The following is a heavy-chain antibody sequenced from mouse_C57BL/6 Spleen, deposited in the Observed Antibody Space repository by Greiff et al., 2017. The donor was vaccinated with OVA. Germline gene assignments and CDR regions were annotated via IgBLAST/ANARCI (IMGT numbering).Heavy chain of an antibody. Sequence: DVQLVESGGGLVKPGGSLKLSCAASGFTFSSYAMSWVRQTPEKRLEWVATISDGGSYTYYPDNVKGRFTISRDNAKNNLYLQMSHLKSEDTAMYYCARDPDTTVVASFDYWGKGTTLTVSS. CDR1: GFTFSSYA. V-gene: IGHV5-4*01. CDR3: ARDPDTTVVASFDY. CDR2: ISDGGSYT. J-gene: IGHJ2*01. D-gene: IGHD1-1*01.